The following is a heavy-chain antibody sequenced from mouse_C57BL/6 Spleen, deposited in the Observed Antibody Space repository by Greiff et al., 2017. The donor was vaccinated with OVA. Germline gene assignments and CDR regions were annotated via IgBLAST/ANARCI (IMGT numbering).Heavy chain of an antibody. J-gene: IGHJ3*01. CDR1: GFTFSDYY. CDR2: INYDGSST. CDR3: ARVNWDFPWFAY. Sequence: EVQVVESEGGLVQPGSSMKLSCTASGFTFSDYYMAWVRQVPETGLEWVANINYDGSSTYYLDSLKSRFIISRDNAKNILYLQMSSLKSEDTATYYCARVNWDFPWFAYWGQGTLVTVSA. V-gene: IGHV5-16*01. D-gene: IGHD4-1*01.